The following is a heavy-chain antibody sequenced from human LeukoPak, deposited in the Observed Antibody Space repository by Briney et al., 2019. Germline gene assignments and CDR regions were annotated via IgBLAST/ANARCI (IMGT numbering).Heavy chain of an antibody. V-gene: IGHV3-23*01. D-gene: IGHD2-2*01. CDR1: GLTFRNFW. J-gene: IGHJ4*02. CDR2: ISGSGGST. CDR3: AKDIVVVPAAM. Sequence: GGSLRLSCAASGLTFRNFWMCWVRQAPEKGLEWVSAISGSGGSTYYADSVKGRFTISRDNSKNTLYLQMNSLRAEDTAVYYRAKDIVVVPAAMWGQGTLVTVSS.